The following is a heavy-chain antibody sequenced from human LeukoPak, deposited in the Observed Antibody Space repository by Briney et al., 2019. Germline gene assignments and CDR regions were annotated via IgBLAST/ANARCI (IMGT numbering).Heavy chain of an antibody. CDR2: INHSGST. D-gene: IGHD2-8*01. Sequence: PSETLSLTCAVYGGSFSGYYWTWIRQPPGKGLEWIGEINHSGSTNYNPSLKSRVTISVDTSKNQFSLKLSSVTAADTAVYYCARVNLLGYCTDGVCPGGGLPFDYWGQGTLVTVSS. CDR3: ARVNLLGYCTDGVCPGGGLPFDY. J-gene: IGHJ4*02. V-gene: IGHV4-34*01. CDR1: GGSFSGYY.